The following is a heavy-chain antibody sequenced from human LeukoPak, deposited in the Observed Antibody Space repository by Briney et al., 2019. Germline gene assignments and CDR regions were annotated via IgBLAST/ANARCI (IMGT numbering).Heavy chain of an antibody. Sequence: PGGSLRLSCAASGFTFSSYSMNWVRQDPGKGLEWVSSISSSSSYIYYADSVKGRFTISRDNAKNSLYLQMNSLRAEDTAVYYCARDPYSSSSGGFDPWGQGTLVTVCS. V-gene: IGHV3-21*01. CDR3: ARDPYSSSSGGFDP. CDR2: ISSSSSYI. J-gene: IGHJ5*02. CDR1: GFTFSSYS. D-gene: IGHD6-6*01.